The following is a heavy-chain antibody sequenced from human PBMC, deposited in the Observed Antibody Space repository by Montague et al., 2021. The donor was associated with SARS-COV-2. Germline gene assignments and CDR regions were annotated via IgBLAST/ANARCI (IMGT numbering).Heavy chain of an antibody. CDR2: ITQDGSEK. D-gene: IGHD3-16*02. V-gene: IGHV3-7*03. Sequence: SLRLSCAAFGFKFSTFWMTWVRQPPGKGLEWVATITQDGSEKYNVGSVKGRFTISRDNAKKSLSLQMNSLRAEDTAVYYYPPDYWGQGTLVTVSS. CDR3: PPDY. CDR1: GFKFSTFW. J-gene: IGHJ4*02.